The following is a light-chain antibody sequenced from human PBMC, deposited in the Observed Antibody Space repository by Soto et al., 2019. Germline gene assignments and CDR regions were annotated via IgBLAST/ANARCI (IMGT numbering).Light chain of an antibody. J-gene: IGKJ2*01. V-gene: IGKV3-20*01. Sequence: IVLTQSPGTLSLSPGERATLSCRASQSVSSSYLAWYQQKPGQAPRLLIYGASGSATGIPDRFSGSGSGTDFTLTISRLEPEDFAVYYCQQYGSSSYTFGQGTKLEIK. CDR1: QSVSSSY. CDR2: GAS. CDR3: QQYGSSSYT.